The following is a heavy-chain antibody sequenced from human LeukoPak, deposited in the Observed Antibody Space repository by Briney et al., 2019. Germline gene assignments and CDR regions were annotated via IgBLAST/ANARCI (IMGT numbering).Heavy chain of an antibody. D-gene: IGHD5-18*01. Sequence: GESLKISCKGSGYSFTSYWIGWVRQMPGKGLEWMGIIYPGDSDTRYSPSFQGQVTISADKSISTASLQWSSLQASDTAMYYCARHVAGYSHGPDAFDIWGQGTMVTVSS. CDR3: ARHVAGYSHGPDAFDI. CDR1: GYSFTSYW. CDR2: IYPGDSDT. V-gene: IGHV5-51*01. J-gene: IGHJ3*02.